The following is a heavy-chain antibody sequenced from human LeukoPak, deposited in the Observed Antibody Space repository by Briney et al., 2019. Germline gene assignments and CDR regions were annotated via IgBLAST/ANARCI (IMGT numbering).Heavy chain of an antibody. D-gene: IGHD5-18*01. J-gene: IGHJ4*02. Sequence: GSLRLSCAASGFTFSSYSMMWVRQAPGKGLEWIGNIYHSGSTSYNPSLKSRATISIDTSKNQFSLRLSSVTAADTAVYYCARVGYPAMVVFEYWGQGTLVTVSS. CDR2: IYHSGST. CDR1: GFTFSSYS. V-gene: IGHV4-38-2*01. CDR3: ARVGYPAMVVFEY.